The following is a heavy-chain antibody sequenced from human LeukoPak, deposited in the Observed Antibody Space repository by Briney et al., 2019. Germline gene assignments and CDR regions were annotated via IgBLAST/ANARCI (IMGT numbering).Heavy chain of an antibody. V-gene: IGHV3-30*18. Sequence: PGGSLRLSCAASGFTFSSYGMHWVRQAPGKGLEWVAVISYDGSNKYYADSVKGRFTISRDNSKNTLYLQMNSLRAEDTAVYYCAKGGVSNCSSTSCFAYDAFDTWGQGTMVTVSS. D-gene: IGHD2-2*01. J-gene: IGHJ3*02. CDR3: AKGGVSNCSSTSCFAYDAFDT. CDR1: GFTFSSYG. CDR2: ISYDGSNK.